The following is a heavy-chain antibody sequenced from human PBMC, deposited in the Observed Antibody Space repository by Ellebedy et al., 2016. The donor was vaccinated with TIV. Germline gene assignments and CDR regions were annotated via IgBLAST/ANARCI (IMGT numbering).Heavy chain of an antibody. CDR2: IFYSGTT. Sequence: SETLSLTXTVSDGSISSGDSGDSYWSWIRQSPGKGLEWIGYIFYSGTTSYNRSLRSRITMSVDTSKNQFYLKVASVTAADTAVYYCARGLGFSWFDPWGQGTLVTVSS. V-gene: IGHV4-30-4*01. D-gene: IGHD2-15*01. CDR1: DGSISSGDSGDSY. CDR3: ARGLGFSWFDP. J-gene: IGHJ5*02.